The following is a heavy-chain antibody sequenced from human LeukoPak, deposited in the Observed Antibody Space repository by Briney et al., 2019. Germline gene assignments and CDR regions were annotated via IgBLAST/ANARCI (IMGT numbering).Heavy chain of an antibody. D-gene: IGHD3-3*01. Sequence: GGSLRLSCAASGFTFSSYWMSWVRQAPGKGLEWVANIKQDGSEKYYVDSVKGRFTISRDNAKNSLYLQMNSLRAEDTAVYYCARVTDYDFWSGSLRYYYYYYYMDVWGKGTTVTVSS. CDR2: IKQDGSEK. CDR3: ARVTDYDFWSGSLRYYYYYYYMDV. CDR1: GFTFSSYW. V-gene: IGHV3-7*01. J-gene: IGHJ6*03.